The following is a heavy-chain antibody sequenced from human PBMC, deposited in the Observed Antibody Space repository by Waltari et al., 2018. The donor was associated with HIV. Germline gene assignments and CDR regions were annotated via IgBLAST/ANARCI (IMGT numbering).Heavy chain of an antibody. V-gene: IGHV3-49*03. D-gene: IGHD5-18*01. CDR1: GFTFGDYA. J-gene: IGHJ4*02. CDR3: SRSRGYSYGDADY. CDR2: IRSKTYGGTT. Sequence: EVQLVESGGGLVQSGRSLRLSCTASGFTFGDYAMSWFRQAPGKGLGWVGFIRSKTYGGTTEHAASGKDRFTISRDDSKSTAYLQMSSLKTEDTAVYYCSRSRGYSYGDADYWGQGTLVTVSS.